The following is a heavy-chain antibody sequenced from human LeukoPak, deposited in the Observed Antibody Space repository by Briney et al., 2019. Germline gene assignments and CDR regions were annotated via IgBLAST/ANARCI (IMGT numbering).Heavy chain of an antibody. V-gene: IGHV3-9*01. D-gene: IGHD5-24*01. CDR3: AKQFVDI. J-gene: IGHJ5*02. CDR1: GFTFDDYA. CDR2: ISWNSGSI. Sequence: GGSLRLSCAASGFTFDDYAMHWVRQAPGKGLEWVSGISWNSGSIGYADSVKGRFTISRDNSKNTLYLQMNSLRAEDTAVYYCAKQFVDIWGQGTLVIVSS.